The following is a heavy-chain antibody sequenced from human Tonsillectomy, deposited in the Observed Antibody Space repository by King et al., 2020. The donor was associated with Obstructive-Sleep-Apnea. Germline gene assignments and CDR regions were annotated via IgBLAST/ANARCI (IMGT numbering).Heavy chain of an antibody. CDR2: IKQERSEK. D-gene: IGHD5-24*01. Sequence: VQLVESGGGLVQPGGSLRLSCAASGFTFSNYWMSWVRQAPGKGLEWVANIKQERSEKNYVDSVRGRFTISRDNANNLVFLQMNSLRAEDTAVYYCTRDSLMSSDGAIDYWGQGTLVTVSS. CDR1: GFTFSNYW. J-gene: IGHJ4*02. V-gene: IGHV3-7*03. CDR3: TRDSLMSSDGAIDY.